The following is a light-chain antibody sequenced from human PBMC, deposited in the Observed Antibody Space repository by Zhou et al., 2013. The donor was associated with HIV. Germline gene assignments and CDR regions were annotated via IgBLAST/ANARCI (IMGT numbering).Light chain of an antibody. CDR2: KAS. CDR1: QSISSW. Sequence: DIQMTQSPSTLSASVGDRVTITCRASQSISSWLAWYQQKPGKAPKLLISKASSLESGVPLRFSGSRSGTEFTLTFSCLQSEDFATYFCQQYYNYPWTFGQGTKVEI. CDR3: QQYYNYPWT. J-gene: IGKJ1*01. V-gene: IGKV1-5*03.